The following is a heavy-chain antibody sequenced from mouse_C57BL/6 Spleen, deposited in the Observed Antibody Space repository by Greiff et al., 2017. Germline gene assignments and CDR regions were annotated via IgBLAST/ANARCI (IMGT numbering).Heavy chain of an antibody. V-gene: IGHV5-17*01. J-gene: IGHJ2*01. CDR1: GFTFSDYG. CDR3: ARHGSKSYYVDY. D-gene: IGHD1-1*01. CDR2: LSSGSSTI. Sequence: EVQRVESGGGLVKPARSLSLPCAASGFTFSDYGMHWVRPAPEKGLEWVAYLSSGSSTIYYADTVKGRFTISRDNAKNSLFLQMTSLRSEDTPMYYCARHGSKSYYVDYWGQGTTRTVSS.